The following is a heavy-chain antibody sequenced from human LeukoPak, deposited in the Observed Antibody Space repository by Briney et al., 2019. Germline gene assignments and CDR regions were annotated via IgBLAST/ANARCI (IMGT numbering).Heavy chain of an antibody. Sequence: AGGSLRPSCAASGFTSCTFGMHWVGQAPGQGLREGAFIRYAGSNEYYTDSVKARFTTSRHNSKTTMYLHMSCHMDSAQTRHYCAKDLGRNYFDYWGQGTLVTVSS. J-gene: IGHJ4*02. CDR2: IRYAGSNE. CDR3: AKDLGRNYFDY. CDR1: GFTSCTFG. V-gene: IGHV3-30*02.